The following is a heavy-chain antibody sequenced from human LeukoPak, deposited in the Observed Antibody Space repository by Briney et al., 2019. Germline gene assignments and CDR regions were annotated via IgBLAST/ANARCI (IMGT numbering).Heavy chain of an antibody. CDR2: ISAYNGNT. CDR1: GYTFTSYG. D-gene: IGHD3-10*01. J-gene: IGHJ6*03. V-gene: IGHV1-18*01. Sequence: ASVKVSCKASGYTFTSYGISWVRQAPGQGLEWMGWISAYNGNTNYAQKLQGRVTMTTDTSTSTAYMELSSLRSEDTAVYYCARVGYYGSGRLYYYYYYMDVWGKGTTVTVSS. CDR3: ARVGYYGSGRLYYYYYYMDV.